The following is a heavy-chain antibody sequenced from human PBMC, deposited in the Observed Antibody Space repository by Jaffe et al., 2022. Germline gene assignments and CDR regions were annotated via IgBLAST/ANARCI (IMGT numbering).Heavy chain of an antibody. CDR2: INAGNGNT. CDR1: GYTFTSYA. D-gene: IGHD7-27*01. Sequence: QVQLVQSGAEVKKPGASVKVSCKASGYTFTSYAMHWVRQAPGQRLEWMGWINAGNGNTKYSQKFQGRVTITRDTSASTAYMELSSLRSEDTAVYYCARGDFLTYHLDYWGQGTLVTVSS. CDR3: ARGDFLTYHLDY. V-gene: IGHV1-3*01. J-gene: IGHJ4*02.